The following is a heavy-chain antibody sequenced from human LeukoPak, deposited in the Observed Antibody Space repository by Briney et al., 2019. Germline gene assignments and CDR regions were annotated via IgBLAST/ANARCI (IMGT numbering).Heavy chain of an antibody. CDR2: IYYSGST. CDR3: ARDTRDAFDI. CDR1: GGSISSYY. Sequence: SETLSLTCTVSGGSISSYYWSWIRQPPGKGLEWIGYIYYSGSTKYNPSLKSRVTISVDASKNQFSLKLRSVTAADTAVYYCARDTRDAFDIWGQGTMVTVSS. J-gene: IGHJ3*02. V-gene: IGHV4-59*01.